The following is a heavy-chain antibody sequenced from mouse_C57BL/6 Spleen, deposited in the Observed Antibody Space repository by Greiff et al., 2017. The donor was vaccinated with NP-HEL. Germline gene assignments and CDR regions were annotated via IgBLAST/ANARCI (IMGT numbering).Heavy chain of an antibody. D-gene: IGHD4-1*01. CDR2: IDPSDSYT. CDR1: GYTFTSYW. Sequence: QLQQPGAELVMPGASVKLSCKASGYTFTSYWMHWVKQRPGQGLEWIGEIDPSDSYTNYNQKFKGKSTLTVDKSSSTAYMQRSSLTSEDSAVYYCARGGELGGMDYWGQGTSVTVSS. J-gene: IGHJ4*01. CDR3: ARGGELGGMDY. V-gene: IGHV1-69*01.